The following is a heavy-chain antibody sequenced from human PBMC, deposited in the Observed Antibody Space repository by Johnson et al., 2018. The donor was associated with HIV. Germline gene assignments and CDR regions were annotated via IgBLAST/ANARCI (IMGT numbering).Heavy chain of an antibody. CDR1: GFTFSDYG. CDR3: ARVKQQVVRVGSDAFDI. Sequence: QMLLVESGGGVVQPGGSLRLSCAASGFTFSDYGMHWVRQAPGKGLEWVAVISYDGSNRYYADSVKGRFTISRDNSKNTLYLQMNSLRAEDTAVYYCARVKQQVVRVGSDAFDIWGQGTMVTVSS. D-gene: IGHD6-13*01. V-gene: IGHV3-30*19. J-gene: IGHJ3*02. CDR2: ISYDGSNR.